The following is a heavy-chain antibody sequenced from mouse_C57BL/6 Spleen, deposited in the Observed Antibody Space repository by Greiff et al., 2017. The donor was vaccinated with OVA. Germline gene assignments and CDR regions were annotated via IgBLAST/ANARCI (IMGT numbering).Heavy chain of an antibody. CDR3: AREYYGSIDY. CDR2: IDPSDSVT. D-gene: IGHD1-1*01. V-gene: IGHV1-52*01. CDR1: GYTFTSYW. Sequence: VQLQQPGAELVRPGSSVKLSCKASGYTFTSYWMHWVKQRPIQGLEWIGNIDPSDSVTHYNQKFKDKATLTVDKSSSTAYMQLSSLTSEDSAVYYCAREYYGSIDYWGQGTTLTVSS. J-gene: IGHJ2*01.